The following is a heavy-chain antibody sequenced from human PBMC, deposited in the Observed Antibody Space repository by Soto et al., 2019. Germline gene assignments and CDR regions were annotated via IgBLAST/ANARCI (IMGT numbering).Heavy chain of an antibody. D-gene: IGHD1-26*01. J-gene: IGHJ3*02. V-gene: IGHV1-18*01. CDR1: GYTFTSYG. CDR3: ARDYSPEGSWELRVPRGAFDI. Sequence: ASVKVSCKASGYTFTSYGISWVRQAPGQGLEWMGWISAYNGNTNYAQKLQGRVTMTTDTSTSTAYMELRSLRSDDTAVYYCARDYSPEGSWELRVPRGAFDIWGQGTVVTVSS. CDR2: ISAYNGNT.